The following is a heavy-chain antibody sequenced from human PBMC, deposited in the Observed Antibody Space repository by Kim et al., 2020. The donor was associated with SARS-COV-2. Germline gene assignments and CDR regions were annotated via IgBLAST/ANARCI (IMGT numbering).Heavy chain of an antibody. D-gene: IGHD2-2*01. CDR1: GGSFSGYY. J-gene: IGHJ4*02. CDR3: ARLCSSTSCPRY. CDR2: INHSGST. Sequence: SETLSLTCAVYGGSFSGYYWSWIRQPPGKGLEWIGEINHSGSTNYNPSLKSRVTISVDTSKNQYSLKLSSVTAADTAVYYCARLCSSTSCPRYWGQGTLVTVSS. V-gene: IGHV4-34*01.